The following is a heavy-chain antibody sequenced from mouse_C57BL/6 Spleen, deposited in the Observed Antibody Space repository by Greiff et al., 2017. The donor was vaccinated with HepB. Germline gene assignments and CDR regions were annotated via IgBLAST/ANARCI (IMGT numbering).Heavy chain of an antibody. CDR1: GYTFTDYN. Sequence: EVPLQESGPELVKPGASVKMSCKASGYTFTDYNMHWVKQSHGKSLEWIGYINPNNGGTSYNQKFKGKATLTVNKSSSTAYMELRSRTSEDSAVDYGARVPNWDGFDYWGQGTTLTVSS. V-gene: IGHV1-22*01. D-gene: IGHD4-1*01. CDR2: INPNNGGT. CDR3: ARVPNWDGFDY. J-gene: IGHJ2*01.